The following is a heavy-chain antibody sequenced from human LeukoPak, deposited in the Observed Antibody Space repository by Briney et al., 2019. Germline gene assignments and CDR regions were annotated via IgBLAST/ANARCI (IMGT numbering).Heavy chain of an antibody. CDR3: ARDYAYSHGYYYDSSGYQGAFDI. CDR1: GGSISSSNW. D-gene: IGHD3-22*01. V-gene: IGHV4-4*02. J-gene: IGHJ3*02. CDR2: IYHSGST. Sequence: SGTLSLTCAASGGSISSSNWWSWVRQPPGKGREWIGEIYHSGSTNYNPSLKSRVTISVDKSKNQFSLKLSSVTAADTAVYYCARDYAYSHGYYYDSSGYQGAFDIWGQGTMVTVSS.